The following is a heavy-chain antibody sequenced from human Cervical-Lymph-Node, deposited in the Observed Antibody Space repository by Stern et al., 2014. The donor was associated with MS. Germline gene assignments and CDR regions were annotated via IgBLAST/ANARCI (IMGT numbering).Heavy chain of an antibody. CDR3: AKDGYYGSGSYYLYFDY. CDR1: GFTFSSYA. V-gene: IGHV3-23*04. CDR2: ISGSGGST. J-gene: IGHJ4*02. Sequence: EVQLVESGGGLVQPGGYLRLSCAASGFTFSSYAMSWVRQAPGKGLEWVSAISGSGGSTYYADSVKGRFTISRDNSKNTLYLQMNSLRAEDTAVYYCAKDGYYGSGSYYLYFDYWGQGTLVTVSS. D-gene: IGHD3-10*01.